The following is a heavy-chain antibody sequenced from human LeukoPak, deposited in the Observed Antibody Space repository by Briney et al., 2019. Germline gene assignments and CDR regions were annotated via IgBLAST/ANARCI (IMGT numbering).Heavy chain of an antibody. CDR1: GFTFSGSS. CDR2: ISSSSSTI. J-gene: IGHJ3*02. V-gene: IGHV3-48*01. D-gene: IGHD3-16*01. Sequence: PGGSLRLSCAASGFTFSGSSMNWVRQAPGKGLERVSYISSSSSTIYYADSAKGRFTISRDNAKNSLYLQMNSLRAEDTAVYYCARGPRGWGDAFDIWGQGTMVTVS. CDR3: ARGPRGWGDAFDI.